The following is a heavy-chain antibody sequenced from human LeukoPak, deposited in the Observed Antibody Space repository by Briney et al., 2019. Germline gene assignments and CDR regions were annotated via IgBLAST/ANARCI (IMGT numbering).Heavy chain of an antibody. CDR2: INPSGGST. V-gene: IGHV1-46*03. J-gene: IGHJ4*02. CDR1: GYTFTSYY. Sequence: ASVKVSCKASGYTFTSYYMHWVRQAPGQGLEWMAIINPSGGSTSYAQKFQGRVTMTRDTSTSTVYMELSSLRSEDTAVYYCARAATIFGVVIRTYLDVRYCFDYWGQGTLVTVSS. CDR3: ARAATIFGVVIRTYLDVRYCFDY. D-gene: IGHD3-3*01.